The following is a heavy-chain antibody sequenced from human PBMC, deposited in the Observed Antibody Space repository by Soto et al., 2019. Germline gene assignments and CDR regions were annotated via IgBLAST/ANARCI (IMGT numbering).Heavy chain of an antibody. J-gene: IGHJ4*02. D-gene: IGHD2-2*01. CDR1: GFTFSSYW. V-gene: IGHV3-7*03. CDR3: ARESSTSCCQFDY. Sequence: EVQLVESGGGLVQPGGSLRLSCAASGFTFSSYWMSWVRQAPGKGLEWVANIKQDGSEKYYVDSVKGRFTISRDNAKNSLYLQMNSLRAEDTAVYYCARESSTSCCQFDYWGQGTLVTVSS. CDR2: IKQDGSEK.